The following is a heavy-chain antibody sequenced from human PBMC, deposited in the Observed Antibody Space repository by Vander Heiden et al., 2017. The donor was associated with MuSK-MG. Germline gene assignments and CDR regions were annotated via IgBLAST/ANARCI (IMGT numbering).Heavy chain of an antibody. CDR2: TYYRSKWYY. J-gene: IGHJ2*01. Sequence: QVQLQQSGPGLGKPSQTLSLTGAISGYSVSDSGAAWSWVRQSPSRGLEWLGRTYYRSKWYYDYATSVESRITINPDTSKNHVSLHLNSVTPEDTAVYYCARVSSGKTYYFADLWGRGTLVTVSS. D-gene: IGHD3-10*01. CDR3: ARVSSGKTYYFADL. CDR1: GYSVSDSGAA. V-gene: IGHV6-1*01.